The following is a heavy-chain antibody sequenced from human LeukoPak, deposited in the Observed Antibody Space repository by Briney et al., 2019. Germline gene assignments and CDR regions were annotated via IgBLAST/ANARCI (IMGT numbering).Heavy chain of an antibody. Sequence: GASVKVSCKASGYTFTGYYIQWLRQAPGQGLAWMGWINPNSGGTNYAQKFQGRVTMTRDTSISTAYMELSRLRSDDTAVYFCARDHCVSSGCYEDYYYGMDVWGRGTTVTVSS. CDR2: INPNSGGT. D-gene: IGHD2-2*01. CDR1: GYTFTGYY. V-gene: IGHV1-2*02. CDR3: ARDHCVSSGCYEDYYYGMDV. J-gene: IGHJ6*02.